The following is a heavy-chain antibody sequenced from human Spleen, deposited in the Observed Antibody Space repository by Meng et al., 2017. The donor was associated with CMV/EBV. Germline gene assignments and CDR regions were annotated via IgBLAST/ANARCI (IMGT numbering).Heavy chain of an antibody. CDR1: GGYIRSYY. D-gene: IGHD3-9*01. CDR3: ARDSVRYFDY. J-gene: IGHJ4*02. V-gene: IGHV4-59*01. CDR2: IYYSGST. Sequence: LNGTVSGGYIRSYYWSWIRQPPGKGLEWIGYIYYSGSTNYNPSLKSRVTISVDTSKNQFSLKLSSVTAADTAVYYCARDSVRYFDYWGQGTLVTVSS.